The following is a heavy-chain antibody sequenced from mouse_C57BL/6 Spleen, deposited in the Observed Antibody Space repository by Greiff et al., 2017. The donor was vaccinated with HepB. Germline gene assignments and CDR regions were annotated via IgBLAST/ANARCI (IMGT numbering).Heavy chain of an antibody. CDR2: IHPNSGST. V-gene: IGHV1-64*01. J-gene: IGHJ1*03. D-gene: IGHD2-3*01. CDR3: ARSKGDYDGWYFDV. CDR1: GYTFTSYW. Sequence: VQLQQPGAELVKPGASVKLSCKASGYTFTSYWMHWVKQRPGQGLEWIGMIHPNSGSTNYNEKFKSKATLTVDKSSSTAYMQLSSLTSEDSAVYYCARSKGDYDGWYFDVWGTGTTVTVSS.